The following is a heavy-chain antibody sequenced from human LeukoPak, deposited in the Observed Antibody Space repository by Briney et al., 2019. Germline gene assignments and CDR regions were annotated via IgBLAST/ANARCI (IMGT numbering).Heavy chain of an antibody. D-gene: IGHD1-26*01. CDR2: ISSSGSTI. V-gene: IGHV3-48*01. CDR3: ARDQGGGTSY. J-gene: IGHJ4*02. CDR1: GFTFSSYN. Sequence: GGSLRLSCAASGFTFSSYNMNWVRQAPGKGLEWVSYISSSGSTIYYADSVKGRFTISRDNAKNSLYLQMDSLRVEDTAVYYCARDQGGGTSYWGQGTLVTVSS.